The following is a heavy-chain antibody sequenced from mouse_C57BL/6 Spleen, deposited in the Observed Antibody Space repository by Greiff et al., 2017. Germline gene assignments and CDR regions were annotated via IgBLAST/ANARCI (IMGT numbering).Heavy chain of an antibody. CDR1: GFTFSDYG. V-gene: IGHV5-17*01. CDR2: ISSGSSTI. CDR3: ARGDYDTIFDY. Sequence: EVQLQESGGGLVKPGGSLKLSCAASGFTFSDYGMHWVRQAPEKGLEWVAYISSGSSTIYYADTVKGRFTISRDNAKNTLFLQMTSLRSEDTAMYYCARGDYDTIFDYWGQGTTLTVSS. D-gene: IGHD2-4*01. J-gene: IGHJ2*01.